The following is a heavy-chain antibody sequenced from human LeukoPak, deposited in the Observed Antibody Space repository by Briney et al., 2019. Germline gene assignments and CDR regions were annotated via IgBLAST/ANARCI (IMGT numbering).Heavy chain of an antibody. D-gene: IGHD4-17*01. CDR1: GFSLSGYW. V-gene: IGHV3-74*01. CDR3: ARDPHEDYGDSYYGMDV. CDR2: NNGDGSTT. J-gene: IGHJ6*02. Sequence: GGSLRLSCVASGFSLSGYWMYWVRQAPGKGLMYISRNNGDGSTTNYADVVKGRFAMSRDNVKNTLYLQMNSLRAEDTAVYYCARDPHEDYGDSYYGMDVWGQGTTVTVSS.